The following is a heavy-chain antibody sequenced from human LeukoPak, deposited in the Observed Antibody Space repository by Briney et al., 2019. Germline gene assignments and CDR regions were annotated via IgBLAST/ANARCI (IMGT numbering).Heavy chain of an antibody. V-gene: IGHV1-69*05. D-gene: IGHD6-13*01. CDR2: IIPIFGTA. CDR3: ARGSQEYSSSWYNYYYYYTDV. J-gene: IGHJ6*03. CDR1: GGTFSSYA. Sequence: ASVKVSCKASGGTFSSYAISWVRQAPGQGLEWMGRIIPIFGTANYAQKFQGRVTITTDESTSTAYMELSSLRSEDTAAYYCARGSQEYSSSWYNYYYYYTDVWGKGTTVTVSS.